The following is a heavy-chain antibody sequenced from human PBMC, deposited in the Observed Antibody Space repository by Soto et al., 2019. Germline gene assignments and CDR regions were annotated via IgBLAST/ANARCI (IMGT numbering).Heavy chain of an antibody. V-gene: IGHV1-69*13. Sequence: SVKVSCKAAGGTFSSYAISWVRQAPGQGLEWIGGIIPIFGTANYAQKFQGRVTITADESTSTAYMELSSLRSEDTAVYYCARDIGATAYFDYWGQGTLVTVSS. CDR3: ARDIGATAYFDY. CDR1: GGTFSSYA. D-gene: IGHD1-26*01. CDR2: IIPIFGTA. J-gene: IGHJ4*02.